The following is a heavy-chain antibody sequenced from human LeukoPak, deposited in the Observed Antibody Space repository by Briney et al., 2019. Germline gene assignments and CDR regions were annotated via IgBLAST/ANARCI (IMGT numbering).Heavy chain of an antibody. Sequence: GGSLRLSCAASGFTFSSYSMNWVRQAPGKGLEWVSYISSSGSTIYYADSVKGRFTISRDNAKNSLYLQMNSLRAEDTAVYYCARSYHYYYYGMDVWGQGTTVTVSS. CDR2: ISSSGSTI. J-gene: IGHJ6*02. V-gene: IGHV3-48*04. CDR1: GFTFSSYS. CDR3: ARSYHYYYYGMDV.